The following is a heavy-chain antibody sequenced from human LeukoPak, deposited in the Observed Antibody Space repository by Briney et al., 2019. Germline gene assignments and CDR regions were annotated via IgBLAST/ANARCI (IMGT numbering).Heavy chain of an antibody. D-gene: IGHD3-22*01. CDR2: IYYSGST. J-gene: IGHJ3*02. CDR3: ARDGANYYDSSGYYSVDAFDI. Sequence: SETLSLTCTVSGGSISSYYWSWTRQPPGKGLEWIGYIYYSGSTNYDPSLKSRVTISVDTSKNQFSLKLSSVTAADTAVYYCARDGANYYDSSGYYSVDAFDIWGQGTMVTVSS. CDR1: GGSISSYY. V-gene: IGHV4-59*01.